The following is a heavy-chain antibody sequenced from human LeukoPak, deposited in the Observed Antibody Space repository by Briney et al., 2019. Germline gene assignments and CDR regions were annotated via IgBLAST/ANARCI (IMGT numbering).Heavy chain of an antibody. Sequence: PSETLSLTCTVSGGSISSYYWSWIRQPAGKGLEWIGRFYLIGSTNYNPSLKSRVTMSVDTSKNQFSLRLNSVTAADTAVYYCARDFLLQSEGLFDYWGQGTLVTVS. CDR3: ARDFLLQSEGLFDY. CDR1: GGSISSYY. CDR2: FYLIGST. J-gene: IGHJ4*02. V-gene: IGHV4-4*07. D-gene: IGHD4-11*01.